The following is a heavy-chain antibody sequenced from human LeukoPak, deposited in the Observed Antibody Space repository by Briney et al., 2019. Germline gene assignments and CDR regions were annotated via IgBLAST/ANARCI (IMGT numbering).Heavy chain of an antibody. CDR1: GGSINNDDYS. CDR2: IYHTGST. V-gene: IGHV4-30-2*01. CDR3: ARALSSGYDFSYFDY. Sequence: SQTLSLTCAVSGGSINNDDYSWSWIRQPPGKGLEWIGYIYHTGSTYYNPSLKSRVTMSVDRSKSQFSLNLSSVTAADTAVYYCARALSSGYDFSYFDYWGQGTLVTVSS. J-gene: IGHJ4*02. D-gene: IGHD5-12*01.